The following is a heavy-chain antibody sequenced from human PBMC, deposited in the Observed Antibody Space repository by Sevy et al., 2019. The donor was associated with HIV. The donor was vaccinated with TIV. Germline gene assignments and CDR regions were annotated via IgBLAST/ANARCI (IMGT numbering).Heavy chain of an antibody. Sequence: SETLSLTCGVSDYSISSGYYWGWIRQPPGKGLEWLGSIHHSGSIYFNQSLNSRVIISVDTSKNQFSLKLHSVTAADTAVYYCARGGSIVTARDYFDHWGQGVLVTVSS. CDR1: DYSISSGYY. D-gene: IGHD1-26*01. J-gene: IGHJ4*02. CDR3: ARGGSIVTARDYFDH. V-gene: IGHV4-38-2*01. CDR2: IHHSGSI.